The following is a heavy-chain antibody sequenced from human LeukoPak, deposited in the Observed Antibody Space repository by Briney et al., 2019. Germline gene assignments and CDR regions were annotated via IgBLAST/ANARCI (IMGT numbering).Heavy chain of an antibody. CDR1: GGSIGSSSYY. CDR2: IYYSGST. J-gene: IGHJ4*02. CDR3: ARVTYSYGHPYYFDY. D-gene: IGHD5-18*01. Sequence: SETLSLTCTVSGGSIGSSSYYWGWIRQPPGKGLEWIGSIYYSGSTYYNPSLKSRVTISVDTSKNQFSLKLSSVTAADTAVYYCARVTYSYGHPYYFDYWGQGTLVTVSS. V-gene: IGHV4-39*01.